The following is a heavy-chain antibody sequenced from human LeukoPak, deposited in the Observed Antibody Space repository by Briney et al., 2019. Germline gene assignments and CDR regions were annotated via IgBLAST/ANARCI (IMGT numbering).Heavy chain of an antibody. CDR3: ARDGFGSAYCSSTSCYTPYYFDY. CDR2: ISAYNGNT. CDR1: GYTFTSYG. D-gene: IGHD2-2*02. Sequence: ASVKVSCKASGYTFTSYGISWVRQAPGQGLEWMGWISAYNGNTNYAQKLQGRVTMTTDTSTSTAYMELSSLRSEDTAVYYCARDGFGSAYCSSTSCYTPYYFDYWGQGTLVTVSS. J-gene: IGHJ4*02. V-gene: IGHV1-18*01.